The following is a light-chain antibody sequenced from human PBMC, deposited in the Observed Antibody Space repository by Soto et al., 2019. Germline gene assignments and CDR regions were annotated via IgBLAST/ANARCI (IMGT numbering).Light chain of an antibody. CDR3: TSWTTSTTMI. Sequence: QSVLTQPASVSGSPGQSITISRTGTSSDIGAYNFVSWYQQHPGKAPKLMLYDVNIRPSGVSNRFSGSKSGNTASLTISGLQAEDEADYYCTSWTTSTTMIFGGGTQLTVL. CDR2: DVN. J-gene: IGLJ2*01. V-gene: IGLV2-14*03. CDR1: SSDIGAYNF.